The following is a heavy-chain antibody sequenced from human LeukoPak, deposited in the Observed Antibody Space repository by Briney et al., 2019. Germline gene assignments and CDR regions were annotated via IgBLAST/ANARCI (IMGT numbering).Heavy chain of an antibody. CDR1: GGTFSSYA. J-gene: IGHJ4*02. V-gene: IGHV1-69*13. D-gene: IGHD2-2*01. CDR3: AGYCSSTSCYASLY. CDR2: IIPIFGTA. Sequence: ASVKVSCKASGGTFSSYAISWVRQAPGQGLEWMGGIIPIFGTANYAQKFQGRVTITADESTSTAYMELSSLRSEDTAVYYCAGYCSSTSCYASLYWGQGTPVTVSS.